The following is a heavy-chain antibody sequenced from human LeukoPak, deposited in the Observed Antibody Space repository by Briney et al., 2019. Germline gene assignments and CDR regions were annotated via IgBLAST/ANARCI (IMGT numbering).Heavy chain of an antibody. CDR1: GFTFGDYG. V-gene: IGHV3-23*01. CDR2: ISGSGGST. D-gene: IGHD3-10*01. J-gene: IGHJ4*02. Sequence: SGGSLRLSCTASGFTFGDYGMSWVRQAPGKGLEWVSAISGSGGSTYYADSVKGRFTISRDNSRNTLYLQMNSLRAEDTAVYYCAKDGSITMVREVDYWGQGTLVTVSS. CDR3: AKDGSITMVREVDY.